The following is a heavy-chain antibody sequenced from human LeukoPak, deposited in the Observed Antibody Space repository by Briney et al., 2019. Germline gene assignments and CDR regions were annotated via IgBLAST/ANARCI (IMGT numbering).Heavy chain of an antibody. CDR1: GFTFSSYA. V-gene: IGHV3-23*01. Sequence: QTGGSLRLSCAASGFTFSSYAMSWVRQAPGKGLEWVSAISGSGGSTYYADSVKGRFTISRDNSKNTLYLQMNSLRAEDTAVYYCARDRDDSSGPDAFDIWGQGTMVTVSS. CDR3: ARDRDDSSGPDAFDI. D-gene: IGHD3-22*01. J-gene: IGHJ3*02. CDR2: ISGSGGST.